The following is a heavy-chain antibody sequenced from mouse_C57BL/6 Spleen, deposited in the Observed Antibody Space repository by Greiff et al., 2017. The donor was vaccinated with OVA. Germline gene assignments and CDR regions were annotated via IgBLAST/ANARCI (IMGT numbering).Heavy chain of an antibody. CDR1: GFSLTSYG. J-gene: IGHJ4*01. CDR3: AKNPTTVVAYYAMDY. Sequence: QVQLQQSGPGLVQPSQSLSITCTVSGFSLTSYGVHWVRQSPGKGLEWLGVIWRGGSTDYNAAFMSRLSITKDNSKSQVFFKMNSLQADDTAIYYCAKNPTTVVAYYAMDYWGQGTSVTVSS. V-gene: IGHV2-5*01. CDR2: IWRGGST. D-gene: IGHD1-1*01.